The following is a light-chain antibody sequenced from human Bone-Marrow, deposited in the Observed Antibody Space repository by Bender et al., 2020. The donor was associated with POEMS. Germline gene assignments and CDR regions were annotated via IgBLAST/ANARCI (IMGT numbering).Light chain of an antibody. J-gene: IGLJ2*01. V-gene: IGLV2-11*01. CDR1: SSDIGGHDS. CDR2: EVT. CDR3: CSCAGGLLV. Sequence: QSALTQPRSVSGSPGQSVTISCTGTSSDIGGHDSVSWYQHHPGKAPKLMIYEVTKRPSGVPDRFSGSKSGNTASLTISGLQPEDEADYYSCSCAGGLLVFGGGNKLTVL.